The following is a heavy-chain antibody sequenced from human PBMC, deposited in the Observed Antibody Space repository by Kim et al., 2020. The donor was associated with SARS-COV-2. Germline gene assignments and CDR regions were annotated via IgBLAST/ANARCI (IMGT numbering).Heavy chain of an antibody. J-gene: IGHJ4*02. CDR3: AKDFRRYSSSWYYFDY. D-gene: IGHD6-13*01. V-gene: IGHV3-9*01. Sequence: SMKGRFTSSRDNAKNSLYLQMNSLRAEDTALYYCAKDFRRYSSSWYYFDYWGQGTLVTVSS.